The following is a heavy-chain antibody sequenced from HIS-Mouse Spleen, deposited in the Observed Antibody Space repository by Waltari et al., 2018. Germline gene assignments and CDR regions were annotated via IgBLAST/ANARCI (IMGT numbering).Heavy chain of an antibody. J-gene: IGHJ2*01. CDR2: LYYSGST. CDR1: GGSSSSTSYY. Sequence: QLQLQESGPGLLKPSENLPLTCTVSGGSSSSTSYYWGSVRQPPGQGLEWIGSLYYSGSTYYNPSLKSRVTISVDTSKNQFSLKLSSVTAADTAVYYCAREIPYSSSWYDWYFDLWGRGTLVTVSS. CDR3: AREIPYSSSWYDWYFDL. V-gene: IGHV4-39*07. D-gene: IGHD6-13*01.